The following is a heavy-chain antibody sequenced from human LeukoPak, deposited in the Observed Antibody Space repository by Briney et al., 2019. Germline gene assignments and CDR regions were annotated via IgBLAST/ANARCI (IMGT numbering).Heavy chain of an antibody. J-gene: IGHJ4*02. CDR3: ARETEMANLDY. CDR2: IKQDGSEK. D-gene: IGHD5-24*01. Sequence: GGSLRLSCTASGFTFSSYWMNWVRQAPGKGLEWVANIKQDGSEKYYVDSVKGRFTISRDNAMKSLYLQMNSLRAEDTAVYYCARETEMANLDYWGQGTLVTVSS. V-gene: IGHV3-7*04. CDR1: GFTFSSYW.